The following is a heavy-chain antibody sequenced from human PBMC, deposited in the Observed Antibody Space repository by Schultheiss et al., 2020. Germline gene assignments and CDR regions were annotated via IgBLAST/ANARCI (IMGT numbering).Heavy chain of an antibody. Sequence: GGSLRLSCAASGFTFSSYSMNWVRQAPGKGLEWVSSISSSSSYIYYADSVKGRFTISRDNAKNSLYLQMNSLRAEDTAVYYCARSGAVVGMGSLGGDFDYWGQGTLVTVSS. D-gene: IGHD6-19*01. CDR3: ARSGAVVGMGSLGGDFDY. CDR1: GFTFSSYS. V-gene: IGHV3-21*01. CDR2: ISSSSSYI. J-gene: IGHJ4*02.